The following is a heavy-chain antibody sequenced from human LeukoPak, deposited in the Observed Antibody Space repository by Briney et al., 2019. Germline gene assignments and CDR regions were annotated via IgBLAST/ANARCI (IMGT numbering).Heavy chain of an antibody. J-gene: IGHJ4*02. D-gene: IGHD2-21*02. CDR3: AKGGVVVTALDY. CDR2: ISYDGSNK. Sequence: GRSLRLSCAASGFTFSSYGMHWVRQAPGKGLEWVAVISYDGSNKYYADSVKGRFTTSRDNSKNTLYLQMNSLRAEDTAVYYCAKGGVVVTALDYWGQGTLVTVSS. CDR1: GFTFSSYG. V-gene: IGHV3-30*18.